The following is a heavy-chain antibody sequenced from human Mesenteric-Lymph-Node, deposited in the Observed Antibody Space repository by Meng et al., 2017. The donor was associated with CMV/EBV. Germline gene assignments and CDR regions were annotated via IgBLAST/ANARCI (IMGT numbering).Heavy chain of an antibody. V-gene: IGHV3-30*04. D-gene: IGHD3-16*01. CDR3: AKLGHAAGYFYYDMDV. J-gene: IGHJ6*02. CDR1: GFTFNAYA. Sequence: GESLKISCAASGFTFNAYAIHWVRQAPGKGLEWVAVISSDGNTIFYADSVKGRFTISRDNSKNTLYLQMNSLRAEDTAVYYCAKLGHAAGYFYYDMDVWGQGTTVTVSS. CDR2: ISSDGNTI.